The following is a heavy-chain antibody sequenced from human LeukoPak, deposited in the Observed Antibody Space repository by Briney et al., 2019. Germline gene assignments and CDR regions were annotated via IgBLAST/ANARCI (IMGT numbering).Heavy chain of an antibody. D-gene: IGHD2-2*01. CDR1: GFTFGTYA. J-gene: IGHJ4*02. CDR3: TNDRYWSAISCYRRYFDY. Sequence: GGSLRLSCAASGFTFGTYAMSWVRQAPGKRLEWVSTISGSGGDTYYADSVKGRFTISRDNSKNTLYLQMNSLRAEDTAIYYCTNDRYWSAISCYRRYFDYWGQGTLVTVSS. CDR2: ISGSGGDT. V-gene: IGHV3-23*01.